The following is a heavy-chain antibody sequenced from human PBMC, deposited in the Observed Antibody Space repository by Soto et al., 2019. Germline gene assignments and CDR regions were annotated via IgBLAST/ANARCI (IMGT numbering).Heavy chain of an antibody. CDR3: ARDLGSGYDPGDY. Sequence: VKVSCKTSGDIFSGYSISWVRQAPGQGLEWMGGIIPIFGTTNYAQRFHGRVTITADKSTSTVYMELYSLKSEDTGVYYCARDLGSGYDPGDYWGQGTLVTVSS. D-gene: IGHD5-12*01. J-gene: IGHJ4*02. CDR2: IIPIFGTT. V-gene: IGHV1-69*06. CDR1: GDIFSGYS.